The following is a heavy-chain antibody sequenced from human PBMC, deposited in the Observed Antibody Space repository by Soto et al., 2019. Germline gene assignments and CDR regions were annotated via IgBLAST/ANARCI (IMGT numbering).Heavy chain of an antibody. J-gene: IGHJ4*02. CDR1: GGSFSGYY. D-gene: IGHD6-19*01. Sequence: SETLSLTCAVYGGSFSGYYWSWIRQPPGKGLEWIGEISHGGGTNYNPSLKSRVTISVDTSKKQFSLKLSSVTAADTAVYYCESYSGWFSRTYFDYWGQGTLVTVS. V-gene: IGHV4-34*01. CDR3: ESYSGWFSRTYFDY. CDR2: ISHGGGT.